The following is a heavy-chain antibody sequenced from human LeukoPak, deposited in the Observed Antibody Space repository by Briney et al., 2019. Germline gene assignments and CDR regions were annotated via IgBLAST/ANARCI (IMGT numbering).Heavy chain of an antibody. V-gene: IGHV3-30-3*01. Sequence: GGSLRLSCVASGFTFGSYAMHWVRQAPGKGLECVALISYDGSNKDYAVSVKGRFTISRDNSKNTLYLQMNSMRGEDTAVYYCARDLRDSGWNLDNWGQGTQVTVSS. CDR2: ISYDGSNK. CDR1: GFTFGSYA. CDR3: ARDLRDSGWNLDN. D-gene: IGHD6-19*01. J-gene: IGHJ4*02.